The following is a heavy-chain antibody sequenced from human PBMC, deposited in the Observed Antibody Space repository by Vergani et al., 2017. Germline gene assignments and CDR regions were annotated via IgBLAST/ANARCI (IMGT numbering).Heavy chain of an antibody. J-gene: IGHJ4*02. CDR2: IYYSGST. CDR3: ARARSTSCPDY. Sequence: QLQLQESGPGLVKPSETLSLTCTVSGGSISSSSYYWGWIRQPPGKGLEWIGSIYYSGSTNYNPSLKSRVTISVDTSKNQFSLKLSSVTAADTAVYYCARARSTSCPDYWGQGTLVTVSS. CDR1: GGSISSSSYY. V-gene: IGHV4-39*07. D-gene: IGHD2-2*01.